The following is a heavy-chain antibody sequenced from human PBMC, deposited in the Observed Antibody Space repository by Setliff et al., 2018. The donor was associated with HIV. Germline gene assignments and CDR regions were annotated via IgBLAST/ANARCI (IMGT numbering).Heavy chain of an antibody. D-gene: IGHD3-16*02. J-gene: IGHJ6*03. V-gene: IGHV4-61*10. CDR1: GGSISSGSYY. CDR2: IYHSGST. CDR3: ARDPGITFGGVIAPYYYMDV. Sequence: SETLSLTCTVSGGSISSGSYYWSWIRQPAGKGLEWIGEIYHSGSTNYNPSLKSRATISVDKSKNRFSLKLSSVTAADTAVYYCARDPGITFGGVIAPYYYMDVWGKGTTVTVSS.